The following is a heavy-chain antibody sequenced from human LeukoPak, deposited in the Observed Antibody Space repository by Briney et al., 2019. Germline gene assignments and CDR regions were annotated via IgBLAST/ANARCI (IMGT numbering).Heavy chain of an antibody. CDR3: ARGLGWGGFGESLNYYFDY. Sequence: ASVKVSCKASGYTFTSYGISWVRQAPGQGLEWMGWISAYNGNTNYAQKLQGRVTMTTDTSTSTAYMELRSLRSDDTAVYYCARGLGWGGFGESLNYYFDYWGQGTLVTVSS. D-gene: IGHD3-10*01. CDR1: GYTFTSYG. J-gene: IGHJ4*02. V-gene: IGHV1-18*01. CDR2: ISAYNGNT.